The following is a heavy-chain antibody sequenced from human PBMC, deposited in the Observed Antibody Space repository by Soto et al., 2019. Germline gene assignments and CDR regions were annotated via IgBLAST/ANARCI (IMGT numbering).Heavy chain of an antibody. CDR1: GGSFSGYY. D-gene: IGHD6-13*01. V-gene: IGHV4-34*01. J-gene: IGHJ5*02. CDR3: ARVRYSSSWPGNWFDP. Sequence: SETLSLTCAVYGGSFSGYYWSWIRQPPGKGLEWIGEINHSGSTNYNPSLKSRVTISVDTSKNQFSLKLSSVTAADTAVYYCARVRYSSSWPGNWFDPWGQGTLVTVSS. CDR2: INHSGST.